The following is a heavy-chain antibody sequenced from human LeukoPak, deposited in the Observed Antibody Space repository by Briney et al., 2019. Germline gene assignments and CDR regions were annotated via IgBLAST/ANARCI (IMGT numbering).Heavy chain of an antibody. CDR2: MNPNSGNT. CDR1: GYTFTSYD. V-gene: IGHV1-8*01. J-gene: IGHJ4*02. CDR3: ARRRGYYFDY. D-gene: IGHD3-16*01. Sequence: HGASVKVSCKASGYTFTSYDINWVRQATGQGLEWMGWMNPNSGNTGYARKFQGRVTMTRNTSISTAYMELSSLRSEDTAVYYCARRRGYYFDYWGQGTLVTVSS.